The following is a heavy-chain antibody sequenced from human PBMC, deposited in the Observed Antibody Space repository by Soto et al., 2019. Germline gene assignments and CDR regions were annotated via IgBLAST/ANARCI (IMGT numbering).Heavy chain of an antibody. CDR2: IKYSGST. CDR1: GDSISSSTYY. V-gene: IGHV4-39*01. J-gene: IGHJ4*02. D-gene: IGHD1-26*01. CDR3: ARRMSGSYSDY. Sequence: QLQLQESGPGLVKPSETLSLTCTVSGDSISSSTYYWGWIRQPPGKGLEWIGSIKYSGSTYYNPSLKRRVAISVDTSNHQFSLKLSSVTAADTAVYYCARRMSGSYSDYWGQGTLVTVSS.